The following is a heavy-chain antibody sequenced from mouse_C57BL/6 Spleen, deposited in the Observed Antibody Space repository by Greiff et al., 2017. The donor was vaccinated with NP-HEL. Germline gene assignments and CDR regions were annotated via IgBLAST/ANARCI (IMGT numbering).Heavy chain of an antibody. CDR3: ARGWLLLHYFDY. J-gene: IGHJ2*01. CDR2: IYPGSGNT. D-gene: IGHD2-3*01. Sequence: QVQLQQSGAELVRPGASVKLSCKASGYTFTDYYINWVKQRPGQGLEWIARIYPGSGNTYYNEKFKGKATLTAEKSSSTAYMQLSSLTSEDSAVYFCARGWLLLHYFDYWGQGTTLTVSS. V-gene: IGHV1-76*01. CDR1: GYTFTDYY.